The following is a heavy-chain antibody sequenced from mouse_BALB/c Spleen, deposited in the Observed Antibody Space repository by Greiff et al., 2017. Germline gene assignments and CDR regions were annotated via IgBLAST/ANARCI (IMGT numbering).Heavy chain of an antibody. D-gene: IGHD2-1*01. V-gene: IGHV5-9-4*01. J-gene: IGHJ4*01. CDR2: ISSGGSYT. Sequence: VESGGGLVKPGGSLKLSCAASGFTFSSYAMSWVRQSPEKRLEWVAEISSGGSYTYYPDTVTGRFTISRDNAKNTLYLEMSSLRSEDTAMYYCAREGYGNYAMDYWGQGTSVTVSS. CDR3: AREGYGNYAMDY. CDR1: GFTFSSYA.